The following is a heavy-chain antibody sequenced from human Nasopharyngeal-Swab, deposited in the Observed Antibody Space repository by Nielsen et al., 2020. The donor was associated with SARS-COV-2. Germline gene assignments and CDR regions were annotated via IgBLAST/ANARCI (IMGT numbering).Heavy chain of an antibody. J-gene: IGHJ4*02. D-gene: IGHD5-18*01. CDR3: ARGTVDTAMARGLFDY. Sequence: GESLKISCAASGFTFSSYDVHWVGQATGKGLEWVSAIGTAGDTYYPGSVKGRFTISRENAKNSLYLQMNSLRAGDTAVYYCARGTVDTAMARGLFDYWGQGTLVPVSS. V-gene: IGHV3-13*01. CDR2: IGTAGDT. CDR1: GFTFSSYD.